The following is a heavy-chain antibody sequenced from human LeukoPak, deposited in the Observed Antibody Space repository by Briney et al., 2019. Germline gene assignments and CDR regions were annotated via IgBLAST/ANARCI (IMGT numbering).Heavy chain of an antibody. Sequence: KPSETLSLTCTVSGGSISSYYWSWIRQPAGKGLEWIGRIYTSGSTNYNPSLKSRVTMSVDTSKNQFSLKLSSVTAADTAVYYCARDYDSSGYYQGWFDPWGQGTLVTVSS. CDR3: ARDYDSSGYYQGWFDP. V-gene: IGHV4-4*07. D-gene: IGHD3-22*01. CDR2: IYTSGST. CDR1: GGSISSYY. J-gene: IGHJ5*02.